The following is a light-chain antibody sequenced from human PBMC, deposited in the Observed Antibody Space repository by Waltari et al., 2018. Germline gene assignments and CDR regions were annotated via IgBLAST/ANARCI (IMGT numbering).Light chain of an antibody. CDR3: SSQSSDNIVL. V-gene: IGLV2-14*03. Sequence: QSALTHPACVSGSPGQSITIPCTGTSSNVGNYNSVSWYQDHPGQGPKVIIYDVSDRPSGVSARFSGSKSGNTASLTISGLQAEDEADYYCSSQSSDNIVLFGGGTRVTVL. CDR2: DVS. J-gene: IGLJ3*02. CDR1: SSNVGNYNS.